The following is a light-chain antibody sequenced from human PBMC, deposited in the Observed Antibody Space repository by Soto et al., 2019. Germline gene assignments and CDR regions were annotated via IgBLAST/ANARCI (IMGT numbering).Light chain of an antibody. J-gene: IGLJ2*01. CDR1: SNDIGGYNL. V-gene: IGLV2-23*03. CDR3: CSFAGGATFV. Sequence: QTVVTQPASVSGSPGQSITISCTGTSNDIGGYNLVSWYQQHPGKVPKLMVYEGDKRPSGVSDRFSGSKSGNTASLTISALQAEDEADYSCCSFAGGATFVFGGGTKLTVL. CDR2: EGD.